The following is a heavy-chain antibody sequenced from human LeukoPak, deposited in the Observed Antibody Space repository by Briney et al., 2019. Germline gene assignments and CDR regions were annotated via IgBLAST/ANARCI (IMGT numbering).Heavy chain of an antibody. Sequence: GGSLRLSCAASGFTVSSNYMSWVRQAPGKGLEWVSVIYSGGSTYYADSVKGRFTISRDNSKNTLYLQMNSLRAEDTAVYYCARDDVWRGDYALDYRGQGTLATVSS. D-gene: IGHD4-17*01. V-gene: IGHV3-66*01. CDR1: GFTVSSNY. CDR2: IYSGGST. J-gene: IGHJ4*02. CDR3: ARDDVWRGDYALDY.